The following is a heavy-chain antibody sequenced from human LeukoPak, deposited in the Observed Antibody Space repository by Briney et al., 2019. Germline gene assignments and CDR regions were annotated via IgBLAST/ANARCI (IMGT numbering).Heavy chain of an antibody. CDR2: IYYSGST. CDR3: ARPRSLAVAGTWFDP. V-gene: IGHV4-39*01. D-gene: IGHD6-19*01. CDR1: GGSISSSSYC. J-gene: IGHJ5*02. Sequence: SETLSLTCTVSGGSISSSSYCWGWIRQPPGKGLEWIGSIYYSGSTYYNPSLKSRATISVDTSKNQFSLKLSSVTAADTAVYYCARPRSLAVAGTWFDPWGQGTLVTVSS.